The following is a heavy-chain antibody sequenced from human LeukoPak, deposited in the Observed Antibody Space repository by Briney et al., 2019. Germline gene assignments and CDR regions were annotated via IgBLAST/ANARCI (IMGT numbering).Heavy chain of an antibody. D-gene: IGHD3-22*01. Sequence: GEPLRISCKVSGYSFPSYWITWVRQVPGKGLEWMGRIAPSDSYTNYNPSFEGHVTMSVEKSITTVYLQWSSLKASDTAMYYCVRQPPGVYDTTQNWFDPWGQGTLVTVSS. CDR1: GYSFPSYW. V-gene: IGHV5-10-1*01. J-gene: IGHJ5*02. CDR3: VRQPPGVYDTTQNWFDP. CDR2: IAPSDSYT.